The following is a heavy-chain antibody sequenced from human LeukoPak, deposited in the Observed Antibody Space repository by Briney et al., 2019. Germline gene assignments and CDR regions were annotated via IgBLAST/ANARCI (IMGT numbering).Heavy chain of an antibody. Sequence: SETLSLTCTVSGGSVSSGSYYWSWIRQPPGKGLEWIGYIYYSGSTNYNPSLKSRVTISVDTSKNQFSLKLSSVTAADTAVYYCARGPPSGSYRRPFDYWGQGTLVTVSS. CDR1: GGSVSSGSYY. J-gene: IGHJ4*02. D-gene: IGHD1-26*01. CDR2: IYYSGST. CDR3: ARGPPSGSYRRPFDY. V-gene: IGHV4-61*01.